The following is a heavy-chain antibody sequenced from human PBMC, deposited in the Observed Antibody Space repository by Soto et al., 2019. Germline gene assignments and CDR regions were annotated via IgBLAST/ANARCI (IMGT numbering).Heavy chain of an antibody. CDR3: XXXXXXXXXXXXXXXXDX. CDR1: GFSLTTDGVG. J-gene: IGHJ4*02. CDR2: IYWDDDE. V-gene: IGHV2-5*02. Sequence: QITLKESGPTLVKPTQTLTLTCNFSGFSLTTDGVGVGWVRQPPGGALEWLSLIYWDDDERYSPSLKTRLTITQDPSKNQVDLIMTNMDPVXTAXXXXXXXXXXXXXXXXXXXXDXXXXGILXTVSS.